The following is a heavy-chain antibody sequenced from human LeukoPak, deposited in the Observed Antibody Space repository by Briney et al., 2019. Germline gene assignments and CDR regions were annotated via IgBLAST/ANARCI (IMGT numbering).Heavy chain of an antibody. D-gene: IGHD4-17*01. CDR3: ARVAPLGDGVYWYFDL. V-gene: IGHV3-23*01. CDR1: GFTFSGHA. Sequence: GGSLRLSCAASGFTFSGHAMGWVRQAPGKGLEWVSAMSGNGGSIGYADSVKGRFTISRDNSKNTLYLQMNSLRAEDTAVYYCARVAPLGDGVYWYFDLWGRGTLVTVSS. CDR2: MSGNGGSI. J-gene: IGHJ2*01.